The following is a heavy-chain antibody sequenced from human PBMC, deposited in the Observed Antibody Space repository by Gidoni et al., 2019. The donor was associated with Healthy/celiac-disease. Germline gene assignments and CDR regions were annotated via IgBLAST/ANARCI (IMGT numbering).Heavy chain of an antibody. CDR3: ARDFYTPAYYYGMDV. CDR2: ISSSSSYI. D-gene: IGHD2-2*02. V-gene: IGHV3-21*01. CDR1: GFTFSSYS. J-gene: IGHJ6*02. Sequence: EVQLVESGGGMVKPGGSLRLSCAASGFTFSSYSMNWVSQAPGKGLEWVASISSSSSYIDYADSVKGRFTISRDNAKNSLYLQMNSLRAEDTAVYYCARDFYTPAYYYGMDVWGQGTTVTVSS.